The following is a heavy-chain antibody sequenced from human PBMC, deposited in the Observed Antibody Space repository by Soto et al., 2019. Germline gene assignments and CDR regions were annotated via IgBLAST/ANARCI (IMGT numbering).Heavy chain of an antibody. D-gene: IGHD6-19*01. V-gene: IGHV3-30-3*01. J-gene: IGHJ3*01. CDR2: ISHDESIK. CDR1: GFAFSSSV. Sequence: QKQLVESGGGVFQPGRSLKLSCAASGFAFSSSVMHWVRQTPGKGLEWVAVISHDESIKIYADSVKGRFTISRDVSKNTLYVEMNGLRTEDAAVYYGAQSVYTSGRADVFGVWGQGTVVAVSS. CDR3: AQSVYTSGRADVFGV.